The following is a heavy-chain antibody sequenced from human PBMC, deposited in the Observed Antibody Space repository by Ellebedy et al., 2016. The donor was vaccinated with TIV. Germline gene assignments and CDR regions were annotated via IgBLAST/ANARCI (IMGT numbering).Heavy chain of an antibody. V-gene: IGHV3-11*01. J-gene: IGHJ5*02. CDR1: GFSFSDSY. D-gene: IGHD2-15*01. Sequence: GESLKISXAASGFSFSDSYMRWLCQAPGKGLEWVSYISSGGTTIHYADSVKGRFTISRNNAKNSLYLQMNSLRAEDTAVYYCAKVVKGSLDPWGQGTLVTVSS. CDR2: ISSGGTTI. CDR3: AKVVKGSLDP.